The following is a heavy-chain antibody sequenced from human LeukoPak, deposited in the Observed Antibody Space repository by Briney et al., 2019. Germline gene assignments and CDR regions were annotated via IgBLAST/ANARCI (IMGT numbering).Heavy chain of an antibody. CDR3: AKDSVQGCY. D-gene: IGHD5/OR15-5a*01. J-gene: IGHJ4*02. Sequence: TGGSLRLSCVVSGFTVSDFYMSWVRQAPGKGLEWVSAISGSGGSTYYADSVKGRFTISRDNSKNTLYLQMNSLRAEDTAVYYCAKDSVQGCYWGQGTLVTVSS. CDR1: GFTVSDFY. V-gene: IGHV3-23*01. CDR2: ISGSGGST.